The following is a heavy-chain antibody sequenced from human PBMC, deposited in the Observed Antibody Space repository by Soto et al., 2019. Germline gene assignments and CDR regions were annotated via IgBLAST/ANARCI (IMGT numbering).Heavy chain of an antibody. V-gene: IGHV1-69*06. D-gene: IGHD2-15*01. J-gene: IGHJ6*02. CDR3: ARYVEGYCSGGSCYSRYYGMDV. CDR1: GGTFSSYA. CDR2: IIPIFGTA. Sequence: QVQLVQSGAEVKKPGSSVKVSCKASGGTFSSYAISWVRQAPGQGLEWMGGIIPIFGTANYAQKFQGRVTITADKATSTAFMELSSLRSEDPAVYYCARYVEGYCSGGSCYSRYYGMDVWGQGTTVTVSS.